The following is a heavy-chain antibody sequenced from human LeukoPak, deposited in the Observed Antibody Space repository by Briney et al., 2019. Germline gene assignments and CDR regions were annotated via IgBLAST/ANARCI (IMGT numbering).Heavy chain of an antibody. CDR1: GFIFSSYA. CDR3: ARDRRGVEYYFDY. CDR2: ISTTGGNT. V-gene: IGHV3-23*01. D-gene: IGHD3-3*01. J-gene: IGHJ4*02. Sequence: GGSLRLSCTASGFIFSSYAMTWVRQAPGKDLEWVSGISTTGGNTYYADSVKGRFTISRDNSKNTLYLQMNSLRAEDTAVYYCARDRRGVEYYFDYWGQGTLVTVSS.